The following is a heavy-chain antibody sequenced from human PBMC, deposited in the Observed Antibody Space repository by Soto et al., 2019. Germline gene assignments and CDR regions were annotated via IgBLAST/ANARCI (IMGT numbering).Heavy chain of an antibody. Sequence: GASVKVSCKASGGTFSSYAISWVRQAPGQGLEWMGGIIPIFGTANYARKFQGRVTITRDTSTSTVYMELSSLRSEDTAVYYFVRSDYYDSSGFYYDFWAQGSLVTVPS. D-gene: IGHD3-22*01. V-gene: IGHV1-69*05. CDR2: IIPIFGTA. CDR3: VRSDYYDSSGFYYDF. J-gene: IGHJ4*02. CDR1: GGTFSSYA.